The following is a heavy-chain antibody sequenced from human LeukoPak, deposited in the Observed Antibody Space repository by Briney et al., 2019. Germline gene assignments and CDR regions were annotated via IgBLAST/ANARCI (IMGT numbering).Heavy chain of an antibody. Sequence: SETLSLTCTVSGGSISSGGYYWSWIRQPPGKGLEWIGYIYHSGSAYYNPSLKSRVTISVDRSKNQFSLKLSSVTAADTAVYYCARDVSLGYFDYWGQGTLVTVSS. J-gene: IGHJ4*02. V-gene: IGHV4-30-2*01. CDR2: IYHSGSA. CDR1: GGSISSGGYY. CDR3: ARDVSLGYFDY.